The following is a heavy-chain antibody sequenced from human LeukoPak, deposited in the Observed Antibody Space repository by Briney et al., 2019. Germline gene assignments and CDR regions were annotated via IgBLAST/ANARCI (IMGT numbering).Heavy chain of an antibody. CDR2: IIPIFGTA. CDR3: ARGGTIFGQTDYHYYYMDV. J-gene: IGHJ6*03. V-gene: IGHV1-69*05. Sequence: ASVKVSCKASGGTFSSYAISWVRQAPGQGLEWMGGIIPIFGTANYAQKFQGRVTITTDESTSTAYMELSSLRSEDTAVYYCARGGTIFGQTDYHYYYMDVWGKGTTVTVSS. CDR1: GGTFSSYA. D-gene: IGHD3-3*01.